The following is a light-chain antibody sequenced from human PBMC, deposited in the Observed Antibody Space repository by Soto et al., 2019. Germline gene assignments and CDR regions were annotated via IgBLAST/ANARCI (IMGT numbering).Light chain of an antibody. CDR2: RSD. Sequence: QSALTQPPSVSGTPGQRVSISCSGDSSTFANNYVHWYQQVPGAAPKLLIYRSDQRPSGVPERFPGSKSGTSASLTISGLRPEDEAQYYCAAYTGNWNGPVFGGGTKVTVL. CDR3: AAYTGNWNGPV. V-gene: IGLV1-47*01. CDR1: SSTFANNY. J-gene: IGLJ2*01.